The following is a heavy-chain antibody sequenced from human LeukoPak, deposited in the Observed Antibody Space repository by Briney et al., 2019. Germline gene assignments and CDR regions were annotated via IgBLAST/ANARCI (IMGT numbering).Heavy chain of an antibody. CDR2: INPSGGST. CDR3: ARDGTYDYVWGSYRYEDY. Sequence: ASVKVSCKASGYTFTSYYMHWVRQAPGQGLKWMGIINPSGGSTSYAQKFQGRVTMTRDTSTSTVYMELSSLRSEDTAVYYCARDGTYDYVWGSYRYEDYWGQGTLVTVSS. V-gene: IGHV1-46*01. D-gene: IGHD3-16*02. CDR1: GYTFTSYY. J-gene: IGHJ4*02.